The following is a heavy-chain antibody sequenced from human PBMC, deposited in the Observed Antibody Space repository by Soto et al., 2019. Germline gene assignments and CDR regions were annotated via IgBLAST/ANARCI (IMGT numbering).Heavy chain of an antibody. CDR3: ARDYYDSSGYPMGDDY. CDR2: IIPIFGTA. J-gene: IGHJ4*02. Sequence: SVKVSCKASGGTFSSYAISWVRQAPGQGLEWMGGIIPIFGTANYAQKFQGRVTITADESTSTAYMELSSLRSEDMAVYYCARDYYDSSGYPMGDDYWGQGTLVTVSS. CDR1: GGTFSSYA. V-gene: IGHV1-69*13. D-gene: IGHD3-22*01.